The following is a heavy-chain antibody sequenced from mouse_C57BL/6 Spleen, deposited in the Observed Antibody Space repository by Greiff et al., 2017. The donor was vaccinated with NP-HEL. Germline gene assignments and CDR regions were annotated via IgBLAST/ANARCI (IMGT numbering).Heavy chain of an antibody. D-gene: IGHD2-5*01. J-gene: IGHJ2*01. CDR3: ATSRYSNHYFDY. Sequence: QVQLKQPGAELVRPGSSVKLSCKASGYTFTSYWMHWVKQRPIQGLEWIGNIDPSDSETHYNQKFKDKATLTVDKSSSTAYMQLSSLTSEDSAVYYCATSRYSNHYFDYWGQGTTLTVSS. V-gene: IGHV1-52*01. CDR1: GYTFTSYW. CDR2: IDPSDSET.